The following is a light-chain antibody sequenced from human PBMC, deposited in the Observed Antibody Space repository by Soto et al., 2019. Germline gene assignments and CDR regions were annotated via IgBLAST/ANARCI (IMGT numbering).Light chain of an antibody. CDR2: GAS. CDR1: QSVSSSY. Sequence: EIVLTQSPGTLSLSPGXRATLSCRASQSVSSSYLAWYQQKPGQAPRLLIYGASSRATGIPDRFSGSGSGTDFTLTISRLEPEDFAVYYCQQYGSSPRTFGQGTNVDIK. J-gene: IGKJ1*01. CDR3: QQYGSSPRT. V-gene: IGKV3-20*01.